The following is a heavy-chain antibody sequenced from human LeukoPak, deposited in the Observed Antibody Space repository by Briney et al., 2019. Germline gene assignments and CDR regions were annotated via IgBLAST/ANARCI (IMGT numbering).Heavy chain of an antibody. V-gene: IGHV3-66*02. CDR2: IYSGGST. CDR1: GVTVNSTY. Sequence: GGSLRLPCAVSGVTVNSTYMSWVRQAPGRGLEWVSVIYSGGSTFYADSVKGRFTIARDNSKNTLYLQMNSLRAEDKAVYYCARESNYDYWGQGTLVTVSS. J-gene: IGHJ4*02. CDR3: ARESNYDY.